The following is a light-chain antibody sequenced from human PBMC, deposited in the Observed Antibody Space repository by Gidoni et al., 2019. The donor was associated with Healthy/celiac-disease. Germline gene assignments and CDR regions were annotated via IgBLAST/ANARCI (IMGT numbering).Light chain of an antibody. J-gene: IGLJ3*02. V-gene: IGLV1-44*01. CDR1: SSNIRSNT. CDR2: SNN. Sequence: QSVLTQPPSASGTPGHRVTISCSGSSSNIRSNTVNWYQQLPGTAPKLLIYSNNQRPSGVPDRFSGSKSGTSASLAISGLQSEDEADYYCAAWDDSLNGWVFGGGTKLTVL. CDR3: AAWDDSLNGWV.